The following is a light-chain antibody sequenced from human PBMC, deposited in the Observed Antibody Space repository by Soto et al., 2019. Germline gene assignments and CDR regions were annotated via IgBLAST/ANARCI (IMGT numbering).Light chain of an antibody. CDR3: QQHGSPPHT. J-gene: IGKJ2*01. V-gene: IGKV3-20*01. CDR2: GAS. CDR1: QSVSSSY. Sequence: EIVLTQSPGTLSLSPGERATLSCRASQSVSSSYLAWYQQKPGQAPRPLIYGASSRATGIPDRFSGSGSGTDFPLPISRLEPEDFAVYYCQQHGSPPHTFGQGTKLEIK.